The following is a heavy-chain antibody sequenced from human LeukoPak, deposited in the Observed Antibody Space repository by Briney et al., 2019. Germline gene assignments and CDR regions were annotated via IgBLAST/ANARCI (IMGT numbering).Heavy chain of an antibody. J-gene: IGHJ4*02. CDR2: ISSAGTT. CDR1: GFTVSNSY. V-gene: IGHV3-66*01. CDR3: ARDLEAANTYYFDY. Sequence: GGSLRLSCAASGFTVSNSYMSWVRQAPGKGLEWVSIISSAGTTYYADSVKGRFTISRDNSKNTVYLQVNSLRDEDTAVYYCARDLEAANTYYFDYRGQGTMVTVSS. D-gene: IGHD6-13*01.